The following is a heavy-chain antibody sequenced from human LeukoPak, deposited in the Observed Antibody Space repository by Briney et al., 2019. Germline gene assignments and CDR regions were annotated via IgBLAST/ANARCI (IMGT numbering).Heavy chain of an antibody. CDR2: IIPIFGTA. CDR1: GGTFSSYA. CDR3: ARCGYSYGYWHYYYLDV. D-gene: IGHD5-18*01. J-gene: IGHJ6*03. Sequence: ASVKVSCKASGGTFSSYAISWVRQAPGQGLEWMGGIIPIFGTANYAQKFQGRVTITTDESTSTAYMELSSLRSEDTAVYYCARCGYSYGYWHYYYLDVWGKGTTVTVSS. V-gene: IGHV1-69*05.